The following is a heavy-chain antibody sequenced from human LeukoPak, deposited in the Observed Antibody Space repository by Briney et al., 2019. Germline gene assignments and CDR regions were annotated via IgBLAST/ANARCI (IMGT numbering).Heavy chain of an antibody. CDR3: ARSYGYGTNFDY. CDR1: GGSISSGNYY. J-gene: IGHJ4*02. Sequence: PSETLSPTCTVSGGSISSGNYYWSWIRQHPGKGLEWIGYMYYRGSTYYNPSLKSRVTISVDTSKNQFSLKLSSVTAADTAVYYCARSYGYGTNFDYWGQGTLVTVSS. D-gene: IGHD5-18*01. CDR2: MYYRGST. V-gene: IGHV4-31*03.